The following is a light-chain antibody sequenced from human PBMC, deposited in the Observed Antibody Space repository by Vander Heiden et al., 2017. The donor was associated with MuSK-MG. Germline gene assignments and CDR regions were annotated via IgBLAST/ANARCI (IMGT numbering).Light chain of an antibody. CDR2: LGS. CDR1: QSLLHSNGYNY. Sequence: DILMSQTPLSLPVPPGAPASISCRSSQSLLHSNGYNYLDWYLQKPGQSPQLLIYLGSNRASGVPDRFSGSRSGTDFTLKISRVEAEDVGVYYCMQALQTPRTFGGGTKVEIK. V-gene: IGKV2-28*01. J-gene: IGKJ4*01. CDR3: MQALQTPRT.